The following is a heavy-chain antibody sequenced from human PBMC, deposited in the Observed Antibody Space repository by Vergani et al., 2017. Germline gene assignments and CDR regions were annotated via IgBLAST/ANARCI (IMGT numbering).Heavy chain of an antibody. CDR3: AREGYSSSSFDY. CDR1: GGSISCYY. J-gene: IGHJ4*02. D-gene: IGHD6-6*01. CDR2: IYYSGST. V-gene: IGHV4-59*01. Sequence: QVQLQESGPGLVKPSETLALTCTVSGGSISCYYWSWVRQPPGKGLEWIGYIYYSGSTNYNPSRKSRVTISVDTSKNQLSLKLSSVTAADTAVYYCAREGYSSSSFDYWGQGTLVTVSS.